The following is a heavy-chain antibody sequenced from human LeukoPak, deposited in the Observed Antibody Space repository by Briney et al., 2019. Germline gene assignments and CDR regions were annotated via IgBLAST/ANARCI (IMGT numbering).Heavy chain of an antibody. J-gene: IGHJ6*02. D-gene: IGHD5-18*01. CDR2: ISYDGSNK. CDR1: GLTFSSYG. V-gene: IGHV3-30*18. Sequence: GGSLRLSCAASGLTFSSYGMHWVRQAPGKGLECVAVISYDGSNKYYADSVKGRFTISRDNSKNTLYLQMNSLRAEDTAVYYCAKDAYSYGNPGFHYYYGMDVWGQGTTVTVSS. CDR3: AKDAYSYGNPGFHYYYGMDV.